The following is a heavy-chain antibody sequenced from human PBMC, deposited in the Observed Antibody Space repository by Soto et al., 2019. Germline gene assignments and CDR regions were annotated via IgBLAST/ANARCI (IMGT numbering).Heavy chain of an antibody. CDR2: ISGSGGSR. J-gene: IGHJ5*02. CDR3: AKPGDSGYDP. D-gene: IGHD5-12*01. CDR1: GFTFSSYA. V-gene: IGHV3-23*01. Sequence: EVQLLESGGGLVQPGGSLRLSCAASGFTFSSYAMSWVRQAPGKGLEWGSAISGSGGSRYYAESVKGRFTIPKDNTKNTPYLQMTSLRAEDAAVYYCAKPGDSGYDPWGQGTLVTVSS.